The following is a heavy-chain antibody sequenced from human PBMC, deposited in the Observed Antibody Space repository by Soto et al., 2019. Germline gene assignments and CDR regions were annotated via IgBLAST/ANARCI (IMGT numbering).Heavy chain of an antibody. D-gene: IGHD3-10*01. Sequence: EVQLLESGGGLVQPGGSLRLSCAASGFTFSSYAMSWVRQAPGKGLEWVSAISGSGGSTYYADSVKGRFTISRDNSKNTLYLQLNSLRAEETAVYYCVLWPPYSFDYWGQGTLVTAAS. J-gene: IGHJ4*02. CDR2: ISGSGGST. CDR3: VLWPPYSFDY. CDR1: GFTFSSYA. V-gene: IGHV3-23*01.